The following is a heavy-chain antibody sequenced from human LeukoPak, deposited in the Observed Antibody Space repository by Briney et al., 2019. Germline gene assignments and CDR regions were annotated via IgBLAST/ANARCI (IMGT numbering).Heavy chain of an antibody. J-gene: IGHJ6*03. CDR3: ASQGLQTNPYYYYYMDV. V-gene: IGHV1-69*05. Sequence: SVKVSCKASGGTFSSYAISWVRQAPGQGLEWMGGIIPIFGTANYAQKFQGRVTITTDESTSTAYMELSSLRSEDTAVYYCASQGLQTNPYYYYYMDVWGKGTTVTVS. CDR2: IIPIFGTA. CDR1: GGTFSSYA.